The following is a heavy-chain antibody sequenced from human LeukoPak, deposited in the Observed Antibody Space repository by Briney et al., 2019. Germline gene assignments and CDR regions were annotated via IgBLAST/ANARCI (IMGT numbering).Heavy chain of an antibody. CDR2: FDPEDGET. CDR3: ATAEALSQYYYDLCAFAD. J-gene: IGHJ4*02. D-gene: IGHD3-22*01. V-gene: IGHV1-24*01. CDR1: GYTLTELS. Sequence: GASVKVSCKVSGYTLTELSMHWVRQAPGKGLEWMGGFDPEDGETIYAQKFQGRVTMTEDTSTDTAYMELSSLRSEDTAVYYCATAEALSQYYYDLCAFADWGQGSLVTVSS.